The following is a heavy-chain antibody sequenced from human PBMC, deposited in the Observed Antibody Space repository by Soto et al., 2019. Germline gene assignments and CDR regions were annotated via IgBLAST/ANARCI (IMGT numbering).Heavy chain of an antibody. CDR1: GFTFSSHG. J-gene: IGHJ4*02. Sequence: QVQLVESGGGVVQPGRSLRLSCAASGFTFSSHGMHWVRQAPGKGLEWVAVIWYDGSNKYYADSVKGRFTISRDNSKNTLYLQMNSLRAEDTAVYYCARGYGGNSLFDYWGQGTLVTVSS. CDR2: IWYDGSNK. CDR3: ARGYGGNSLFDY. D-gene: IGHD2-21*02. V-gene: IGHV3-33*01.